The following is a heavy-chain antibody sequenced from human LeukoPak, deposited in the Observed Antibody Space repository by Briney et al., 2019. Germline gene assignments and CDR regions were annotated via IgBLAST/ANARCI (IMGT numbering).Heavy chain of an antibody. Sequence: GGSLRLSGAASGFTFSSYSMNWVGQAPGKGREGVSYISSSSSTIYYAAAVKGRFTISRDNAKNSLYLQMNSLRADDTAVYYCARDNSARRPCDAFDIWGQETRDTVST. V-gene: IGHV3-48*01. J-gene: IGHJ3*02. CDR1: GFTFSSYS. D-gene: IGHD6-6*01. CDR2: ISSSSSTI. CDR3: ARDNSARRPCDAFDI.